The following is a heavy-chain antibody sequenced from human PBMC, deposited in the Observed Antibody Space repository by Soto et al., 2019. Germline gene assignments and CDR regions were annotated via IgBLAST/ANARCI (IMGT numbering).Heavy chain of an antibody. CDR2: INPSGGST. J-gene: IGHJ6*02. D-gene: IGHD6-6*01. V-gene: IGHV1-46*01. Sequence: ASVKVSCKASGYTFTSYYMHWVRQAPGQGLEWMGIINPSGGSTSYAQKFQGRVTMTRDTSTSTVYMELSSLGSEDTAVYYCARGIAARPNYYYGMDVWGQGTTVTVSS. CDR1: GYTFTSYY. CDR3: ARGIAARPNYYYGMDV.